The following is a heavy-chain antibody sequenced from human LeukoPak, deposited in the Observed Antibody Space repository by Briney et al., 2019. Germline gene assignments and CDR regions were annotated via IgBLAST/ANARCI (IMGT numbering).Heavy chain of an antibody. V-gene: IGHV3-23*01. CDR2: ISNSDGKT. J-gene: IGHJ4*02. CDR1: GFTFSSYA. D-gene: IGHD1-1*01. Sequence: RGSLRLSCAASGFTFSSYAMSWVRQAPGKGLEWVSTISNSDGKTYYADSVKGRFTISRDNSKNTLYLKMNSLTAEDTAIYYCAKATGTLGNWGQGTLVTVSS. CDR3: AKATGTLGN.